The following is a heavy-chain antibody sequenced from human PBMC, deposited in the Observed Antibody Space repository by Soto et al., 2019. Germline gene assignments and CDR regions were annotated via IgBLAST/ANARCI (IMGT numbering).Heavy chain of an antibody. CDR1: GFTFSSYG. Sequence: PGGSLRLSCAASGFTFSSYGVHWVRQAPGKGLEWVAVIWYDGSNKYYADSVKGRFTISRDNSKNTLYLQMNSLRAEDTAVYYCARDWGIAAADTPWFDPWGQGTLVTVS. V-gene: IGHV3-33*01. D-gene: IGHD6-13*01. CDR3: ARDWGIAAADTPWFDP. J-gene: IGHJ5*02. CDR2: IWYDGSNK.